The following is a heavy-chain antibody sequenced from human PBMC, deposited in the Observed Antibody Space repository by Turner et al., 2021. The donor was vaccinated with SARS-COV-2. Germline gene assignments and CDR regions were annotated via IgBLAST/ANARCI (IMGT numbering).Heavy chain of an antibody. J-gene: IGHJ6*02. CDR2: IIPILGIA. V-gene: IGHV1-69*08. CDR3: ARDEGEIAAAGIVYYYGMDV. Sequence: QVQLVQSGAAVKKPGSSVKVSCKASGDTFSSYTISWVRQAPGQGLEWMGRIIPILGIANYAQKFQGRVTITADKSTSTAYMELISLRSEDTAVYYCARDEGEIAAAGIVYYYGMDVWGQGTTVTVSS. D-gene: IGHD6-13*01. CDR1: GDTFSSYT.